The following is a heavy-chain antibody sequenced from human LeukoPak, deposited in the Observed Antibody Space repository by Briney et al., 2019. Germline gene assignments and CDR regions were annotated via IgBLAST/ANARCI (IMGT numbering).Heavy chain of an antibody. CDR2: INQDRSET. J-gene: IGHJ4*02. Sequence: GGSLRLSCAASGVTFNSFFLCWGRLTPGGRLEWVACINQDRSETFYMDSVRGRFTISRDNTKNTLYLQMNSLRAEDTAVYFCVRDLGHSRHYFEYWGQGALVTVSS. D-gene: IGHD7-27*01. V-gene: IGHV3-7*01. CDR3: VRDLGHSRHYFEY. CDR1: GVTFNSFF.